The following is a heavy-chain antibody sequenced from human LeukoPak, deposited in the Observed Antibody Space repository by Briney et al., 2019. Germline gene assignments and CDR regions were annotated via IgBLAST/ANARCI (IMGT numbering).Heavy chain of an antibody. CDR2: IKQGGGET. D-gene: IGHD5-24*01. V-gene: IGHV3-7*01. CDR3: ARGADGAFDY. J-gene: IGHJ4*02. Sequence: GGSLRLSRAASGFTFSNYWMNWVRQAPGKGLEWVANIKQGGGETYNVDSVKGRFGISRDNAKNSLYLQMNSLRAEDTAVYYCARGADGAFDYWGQGIVVTVSP. CDR1: GFTFSNYW.